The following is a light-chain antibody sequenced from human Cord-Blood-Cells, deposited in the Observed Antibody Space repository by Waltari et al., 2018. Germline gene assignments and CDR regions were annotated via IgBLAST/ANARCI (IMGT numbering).Light chain of an antibody. J-gene: IGLJ3*02. CDR3: QSYDSSLSGSV. CDR2: GNS. CDR1: SPNIGAGYD. Sequence: QSVLTQPPSVSGDPGQMVTISCTGSSPNIGAGYDVHWYQQLPGTAPKLLIYGNSNRPSGVPYRFAGSKSGTSASLAITGLQAEDEADYYCQSYDSSLSGSVFGGGTKLTVL. V-gene: IGLV1-40*01.